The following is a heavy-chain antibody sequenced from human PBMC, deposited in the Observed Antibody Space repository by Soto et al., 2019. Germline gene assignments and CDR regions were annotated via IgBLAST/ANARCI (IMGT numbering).Heavy chain of an antibody. CDR3: ARALYYYDSTQGMDV. Sequence: PSETLSLTCTVSGGSISSGDYYWSWIRQPPGKGLEWIGYIYYSGSTYYNPSLKSRVTISVDTSKNQFSLKLSSVTAADTAVYYCARALYYYDSTQGMDVWGQGTTVTVS. CDR1: GGSISSGDYY. CDR2: IYYSGST. J-gene: IGHJ6*02. V-gene: IGHV4-30-4*01. D-gene: IGHD3-22*01.